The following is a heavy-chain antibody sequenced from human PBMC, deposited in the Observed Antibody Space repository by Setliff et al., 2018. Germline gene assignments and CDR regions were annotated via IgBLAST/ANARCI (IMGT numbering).Heavy chain of an antibody. Sequence: GASVKVSCKTSGGTFSNYGFSWVRQAPGQGLEWMGGVIPTLLGPANYAQKFQGRVTITADQSTSTVFMELGSLTSEDTAVYYCARLPARRRYYYYMDVWGGGTTVTVSS. V-gene: IGHV1-69*10. CDR2: VIPTLLGPA. CDR3: ARLPARRRYYYYMDV. D-gene: IGHD6-6*01. J-gene: IGHJ6*03. CDR1: GGTFSNYG.